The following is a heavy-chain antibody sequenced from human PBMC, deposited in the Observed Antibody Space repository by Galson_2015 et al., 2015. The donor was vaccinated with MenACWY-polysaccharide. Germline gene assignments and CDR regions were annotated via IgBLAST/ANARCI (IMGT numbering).Heavy chain of an antibody. V-gene: IGHV2-5*02. CDR1: GFSLITTGAG. J-gene: IGHJ3*01. CDR3: AHVMITFGGVIGDDAFDV. Sequence: PALVKPTQPLTLPCTFSGFSLITTGAGVNWIRQPPGKALEWLAVIYWDGDNRYSPSLRSRLTVTKDTSKNQVVLTMTNMDPVDTATYYCAHVMITFGGVIGDDAFDVWGQGTMVTVSS. CDR2: IYWDGDN. D-gene: IGHD3-16*01.